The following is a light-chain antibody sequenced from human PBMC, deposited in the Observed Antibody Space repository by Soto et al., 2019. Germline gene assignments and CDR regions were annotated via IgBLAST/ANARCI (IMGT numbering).Light chain of an antibody. J-gene: IGKJ1*01. CDR2: GAS. CDR1: QSVSSSY. V-gene: IGKV3-20*01. CDR3: QQYGSSPAWA. Sequence: EIVLTQSPGTLSLSPGERATLSCRSSQSVSSSYLAWYKQKPGQDPRLLIYGASRRATGIPDRFSGSGSGTDFTLTISRLEPEDFAVYYCQQYGSSPAWAFGQGTKVE.